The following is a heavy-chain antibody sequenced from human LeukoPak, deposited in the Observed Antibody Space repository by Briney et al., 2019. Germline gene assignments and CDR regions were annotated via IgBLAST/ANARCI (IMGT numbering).Heavy chain of an antibody. D-gene: IGHD1-26*01. Sequence: SETLSLTCTVSGGSISISTFYWGWVRQPPGKGLEWIGVIYYSGSTYYNPSLKSRVTIFVDTSKNQFSLKLSSVTAADTAVYYCANYRSGSMIDYWGQGTLVTVSS. CDR1: GGSISISTFY. V-gene: IGHV4-39*01. J-gene: IGHJ4*02. CDR2: IYYSGST. CDR3: ANYRSGSMIDY.